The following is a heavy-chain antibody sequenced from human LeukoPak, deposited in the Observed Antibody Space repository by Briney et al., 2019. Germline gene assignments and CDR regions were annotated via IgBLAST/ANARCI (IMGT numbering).Heavy chain of an antibody. V-gene: IGHV4-59*08. J-gene: IGHJ6*02. Sequence: SETLSLTCTVSGGSISSYYWSWIRQPPGKGLEWIGYIYHSGSTNYNPSLKSRVTISVDTSKNHFSPRLSSVTAADPAVYYCARHQGGDYYGPWHTQTPAGGMDVWGQGTTVTVSS. CDR3: ARHQGGDYYGPWHTQTPAGGMDV. D-gene: IGHD4-17*01. CDR1: GGSISSYY. CDR2: IYHSGST.